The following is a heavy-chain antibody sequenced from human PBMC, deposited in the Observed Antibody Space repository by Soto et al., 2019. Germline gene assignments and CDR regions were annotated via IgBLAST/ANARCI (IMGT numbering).Heavy chain of an antibody. CDR2: IDWDDDK. CDR1: GFSLSTSGMC. J-gene: IGHJ6*02. Sequence: SGPTVVNPTQTLTLTCTFSGFSLSTSGMCVSWIRQPPGKALEGLSLIDWDDDKYYSTSLKTRLTISKDTSKNQVVLTMTNMDPVDTATYYCARTPRDYDSSGYYYYYYYGMDVWGQGTTVTVSS. V-gene: IGHV2-70*01. D-gene: IGHD3-22*01. CDR3: ARTPRDYDSSGYYYYYYYGMDV.